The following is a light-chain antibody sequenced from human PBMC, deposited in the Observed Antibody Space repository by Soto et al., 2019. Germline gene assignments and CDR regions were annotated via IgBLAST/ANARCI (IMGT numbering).Light chain of an antibody. J-gene: IGKJ3*01. Sequence: EIVMTQSPATLSVSPGERATLSCRDSRSLSSNLAWYQQKRGQAPRLLIYGASTRATGIPARFSGSGSGTEFTLTISILQSEDFAVYYCPQYDNWPFTFGPGTKVDIK. CDR1: RSLSSN. V-gene: IGKV3-15*01. CDR2: GAS. CDR3: PQYDNWPFT.